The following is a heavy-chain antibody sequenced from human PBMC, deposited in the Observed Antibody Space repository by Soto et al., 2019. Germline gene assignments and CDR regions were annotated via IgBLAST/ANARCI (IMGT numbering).Heavy chain of an antibody. V-gene: IGHV1-69*13. CDR3: ALSRYCSSTSCDTGGLVYGYYGMDV. D-gene: IGHD2-2*02. J-gene: IGHJ6*02. CDR2: IIPIFGTA. CDR1: GGTFSSYA. Sequence: SVKVSCKASGGTFSSYAISWVRQAPGQGLEWMGGIIPIFGTANYAQKFQGRVTITADESTSTAYMELSSLRSEDTAVYYCALSRYCSSTSCDTGGLVYGYYGMDVWGQGTTVTVSS.